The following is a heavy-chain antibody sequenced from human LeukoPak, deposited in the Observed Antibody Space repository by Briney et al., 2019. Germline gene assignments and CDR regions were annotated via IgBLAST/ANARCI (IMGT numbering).Heavy chain of an antibody. CDR1: GFTFSGYT. V-gene: IGHV3-23*01. Sequence: GGSLRLSCAASGFTFSGYTMNWVRQAPGKGLEWVSGILANGDKAYYADSVKGRFTISRDNSKNTLWLQMVSLRAEDMAVYYCAKDEKPDGRWNIDHWGQGTLVTVSS. CDR3: AKDEKPDGRWNIDH. D-gene: IGHD1/OR15-1a*01. CDR2: ILANGDKA. J-gene: IGHJ4*02.